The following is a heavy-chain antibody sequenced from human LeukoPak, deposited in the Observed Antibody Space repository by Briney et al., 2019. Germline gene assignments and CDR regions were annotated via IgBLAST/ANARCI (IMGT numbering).Heavy chain of an antibody. D-gene: IGHD2-2*01. V-gene: IGHV1-2*02. CDR1: GFTFTDEY. CDR2: INPYSGAI. J-gene: IGHJ4*02. Sequence: GASVKVSCKSSGFTFTDEYIHWVRQAPGQGLEWMGWINPYSGAINYAQKFQGRVTLTRDTSISTAYMELCRLTSGDTAVYYCARDPKSQLLLDYWGQGTLVTVSS. CDR3: ARDPKSQLLLDY.